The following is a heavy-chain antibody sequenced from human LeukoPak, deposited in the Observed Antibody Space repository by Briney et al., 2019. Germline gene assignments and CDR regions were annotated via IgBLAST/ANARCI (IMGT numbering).Heavy chain of an antibody. Sequence: QSGGSLRLSCATSGFSFSAYAVSWFRQAPGKGLEWVSVIYSGGSTYYADSVKGRFTISRHNSKNTLYLQMNSLRAEDTAVYYCARLGNSGSYFLDYWGQGTLVTVSS. J-gene: IGHJ4*02. CDR1: GFSFSAYA. V-gene: IGHV3-53*04. CDR2: IYSGGST. D-gene: IGHD1-26*01. CDR3: ARLGNSGSYFLDY.